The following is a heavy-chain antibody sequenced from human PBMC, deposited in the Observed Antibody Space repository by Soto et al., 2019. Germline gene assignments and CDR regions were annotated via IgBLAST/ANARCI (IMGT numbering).Heavy chain of an antibody. CDR3: ARTNYGSGSDYNFDY. CDR2: IYHSGST. Sequence: QVQLQESGPGLVKPSGTLSLTCAVSGGSISSSNWWSWVRQPPGKGLEWIGEIYHSGSTNYNPSLESRVTISVDKSKNQFSLKLSSVTAADTAVYYCARTNYGSGSDYNFDYWGQGTLVTVSS. CDR1: GGSISSSNW. J-gene: IGHJ4*02. D-gene: IGHD3-10*01. V-gene: IGHV4-4*02.